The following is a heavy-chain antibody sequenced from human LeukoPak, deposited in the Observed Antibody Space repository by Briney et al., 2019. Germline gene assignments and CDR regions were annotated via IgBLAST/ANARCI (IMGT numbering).Heavy chain of an antibody. Sequence: PGGSLRLSCAASGFTFSDYYMSWIRQAPGKGLEWVSYISSSGSTIYYADSVKGRFTISRDNSKNTLCLQMYSLRAEDTAIYYCAKAPPYTKYFDYWGQGTLLTVSS. CDR1: GFTFSDYY. CDR2: ISSSGSTI. J-gene: IGHJ4*02. D-gene: IGHD1-1*01. V-gene: IGHV3-11*01. CDR3: AKAPPYTKYFDY.